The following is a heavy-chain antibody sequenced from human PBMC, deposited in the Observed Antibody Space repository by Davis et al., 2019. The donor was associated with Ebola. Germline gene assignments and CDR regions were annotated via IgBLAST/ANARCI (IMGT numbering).Heavy chain of an antibody. D-gene: IGHD2-8*01. CDR1: GFTFSTYS. CDR2: ISSDSDYI. J-gene: IGHJ4*02. V-gene: IGHV3-21*04. CDR3: VPEVAVLNDFYFDS. Sequence: PGGSLRLSCAASGFTFSTYSMSWVRQAPGKALEWVSSISSDSDYIYYADSAKGRFTISRDNAKNSLFLQMNGLSAEDTATYYCVPEVAVLNDFYFDSWGQGTLVTVSS.